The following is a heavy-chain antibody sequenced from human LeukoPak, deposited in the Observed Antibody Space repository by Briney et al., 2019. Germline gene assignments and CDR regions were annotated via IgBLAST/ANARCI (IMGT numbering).Heavy chain of an antibody. D-gene: IGHD5-18*01. V-gene: IGHV3-23*01. J-gene: IGHJ5*02. Sequence: PGGSLRLSCAASGFTFSSYAMSWVRQAPGKGLEWVSAISGSGGSTYYAASVKGRFTISRDNSKNTLYLQMNSLRAEDTAVYYCAKDLGREYSFSFPSAGTNWFDPWGQGTLVTVSS. CDR1: GFTFSSYA. CDR3: AKDLGREYSFSFPSAGTNWFDP. CDR2: ISGSGGST.